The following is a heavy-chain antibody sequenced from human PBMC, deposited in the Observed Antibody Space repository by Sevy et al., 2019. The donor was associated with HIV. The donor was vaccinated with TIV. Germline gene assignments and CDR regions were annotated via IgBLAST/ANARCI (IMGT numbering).Heavy chain of an antibody. V-gene: IGHV3-23*01. J-gene: IGHJ3*02. CDR1: GFMFNIYG. CDR2: ISGSGGSI. Sequence: GGSLRLSCAASGFMFNIYGMSWVRQAPGKGLEWVSGISGSGGSIYYADSVKGRFTISRDNSKNTLYMRMNSLRAEDTAVYYCAKDCTTFFGVVVKPFDIWGQGTMVTVSS. CDR3: AKDCTTFFGVVVKPFDI. D-gene: IGHD3-3*01.